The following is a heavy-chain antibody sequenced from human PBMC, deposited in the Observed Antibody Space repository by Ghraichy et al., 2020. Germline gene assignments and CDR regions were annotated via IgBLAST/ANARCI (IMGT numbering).Heavy chain of an antibody. CDR3: AKAYSSGWYSLAPNAFNI. CDR1: GFSFSSYA. V-gene: IGHV3-23*01. J-gene: IGHJ3*02. Sequence: GGSLRLSCAASGFSFSSYAMSWVRQAPGKGLEWVSAISGGGTSTYYADSVKGRFTISRDNSKNTLYLQMNSLRAEDTAVYYCAKAYSSGWYSLAPNAFNIWGKGTMVTVSS. D-gene: IGHD6-19*01. CDR2: ISGGGTST.